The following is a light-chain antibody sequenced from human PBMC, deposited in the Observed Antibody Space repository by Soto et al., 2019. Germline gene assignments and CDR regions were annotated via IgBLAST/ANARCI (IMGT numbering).Light chain of an antibody. CDR3: QHLNYYPYT. CDR1: QDISNY. V-gene: IGKV1-9*01. CDR2: GAF. Sequence: DIQLTQSPSFLSAAVGDRVTIICRASQDISNYLAWYQQKPGKAPKLLIFGAFTLQRGVPSRFSGSGSGTEFTLTISSLQPEDFAIYYCQHLNYYPYTFGQGTKLEIK. J-gene: IGKJ2*01.